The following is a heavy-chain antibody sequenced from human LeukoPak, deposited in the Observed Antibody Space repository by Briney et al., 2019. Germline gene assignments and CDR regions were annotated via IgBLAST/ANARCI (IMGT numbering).Heavy chain of an antibody. Sequence: ASVKVSCKASGYTFTSYSISWVRQAPGQGLEWMGWISAYNGNTNYAQKLQGRVTMTTDTSTSTAYMELRSLRSDDTAVYYCARGGWFGELLLGYYYGMDVWGQGTTVTVSS. CDR1: GYTFTSYS. D-gene: IGHD3-10*01. CDR3: ARGGWFGELLLGYYYGMDV. J-gene: IGHJ6*02. CDR2: ISAYNGNT. V-gene: IGHV1-18*01.